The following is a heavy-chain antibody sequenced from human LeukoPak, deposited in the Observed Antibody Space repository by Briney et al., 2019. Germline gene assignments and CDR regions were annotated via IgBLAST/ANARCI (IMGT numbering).Heavy chain of an antibody. V-gene: IGHV3-23*01. Sequence: GGSLRFSCAASVFTFTSYAMSWVRQAPGKGLEWVSAVSGSGGTTYYADSVKGRFTISRDNSKKTLYLQMNSLRAEDTAVYYCAKDLFDSRKGGDYFDYWGQGTLVTVS. CDR1: VFTFTSYA. CDR2: VSGSGGTT. CDR3: AKDLFDSRKGGDYFDY. J-gene: IGHJ4*02. D-gene: IGHD3-22*01.